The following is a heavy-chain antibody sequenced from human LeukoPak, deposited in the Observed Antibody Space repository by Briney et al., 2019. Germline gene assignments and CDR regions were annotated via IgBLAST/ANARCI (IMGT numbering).Heavy chain of an antibody. CDR3: MRSGANSGGN. CDR1: GGSISGHY. CDR2: IYYTGTT. D-gene: IGHD2-21*01. V-gene: IGHV4-59*11. J-gene: IGHJ4*02. Sequence: SETLSLTCTVSGGSISGHYWSWSRQPPGKGLEWIDYIYYTGTTNYNPSLRRRVTISVETSKNQFSLKLSSVTAADTAVYYCMRSGANSGGNWGQGTLVTVSS.